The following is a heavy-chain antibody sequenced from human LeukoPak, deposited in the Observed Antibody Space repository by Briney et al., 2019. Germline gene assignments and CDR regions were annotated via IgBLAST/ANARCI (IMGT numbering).Heavy chain of an antibody. D-gene: IGHD5-18*01. V-gene: IGHV3-23*01. CDR2: ISGSGGST. CDR3: AKSGIQLWPEPHYDYYYYMDV. J-gene: IGHJ6*03. CDR1: GFTFSSYG. Sequence: GGSLTLSCAASGFTFSSYGMSWVRQAPGKGLEWVSAISGSGGSTYYADSVKGRFTISRDNSKNTLYLQMNSLRAEDTAVYYCAKSGIQLWPEPHYDYYYYMDVWGKGTTVTISS.